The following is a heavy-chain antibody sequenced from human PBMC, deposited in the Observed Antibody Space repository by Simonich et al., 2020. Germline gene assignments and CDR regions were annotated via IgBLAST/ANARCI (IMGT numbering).Heavy chain of an antibody. CDR2: INPNRGGT. J-gene: IGHJ1*01. Sequence: QVQLVQSGAEVKKPGASVKVSCKASGYTFTGYYMHWVRQAPGQGLEWMGWINPNRGGTNDEQKFQGRVTMTRDTSISTAYMELSRLRSDDTAVYYCARSHIAAAGTGYFQHWGQGTLVTVSS. D-gene: IGHD6-13*01. V-gene: IGHV1-2*02. CDR1: GYTFTGYY. CDR3: ARSHIAAAGTGYFQH.